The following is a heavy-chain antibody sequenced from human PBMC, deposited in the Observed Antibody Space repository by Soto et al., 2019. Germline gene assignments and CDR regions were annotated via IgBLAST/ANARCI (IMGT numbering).Heavy chain of an antibody. CDR3: ARSKAVAGTYY. CDR1: GGSISSYY. J-gene: IGHJ4*02. D-gene: IGHD6-19*01. Sequence: QVQLQESGPGLVKPSETLSLTCTVSGGSISSYYWSWIRQPPGKGLEWIGYIYYSGSTNYNPSLKSRVTISVDTSKNQFSLKLSSVTAADTAVYYCARSKAVAGTYYWGQGTLVTVSS. CDR2: IYYSGST. V-gene: IGHV4-59*01.